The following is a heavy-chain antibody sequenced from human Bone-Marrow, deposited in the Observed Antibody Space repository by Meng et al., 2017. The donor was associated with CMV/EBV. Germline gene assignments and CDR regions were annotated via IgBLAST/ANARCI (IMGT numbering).Heavy chain of an antibody. CDR2: ISGYNGDT. J-gene: IGHJ4*02. CDR1: GYTFSLYD. CDR3: ARSVEMATIYDY. D-gene: IGHD5-12*01. V-gene: IGHV1-18*01. Sequence: ASVKVSCKASGYTFSLYDIHWVRQAPGQRLECMGWISGYNGDTDYAQKLQGRFTMTRDTSTSTAYMELGSLRSDDTAVYYCARSVEMATIYDYWGQGTLVTVSS.